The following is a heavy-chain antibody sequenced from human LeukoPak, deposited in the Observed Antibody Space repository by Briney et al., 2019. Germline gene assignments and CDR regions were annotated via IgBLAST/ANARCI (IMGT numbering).Heavy chain of an antibody. J-gene: IGHJ5*02. CDR2: IHFSGNT. CDR1: GDSISSYY. Sequence: SETLSLTCTVSGDSISSYYWIWIRQPPGKGLEWIGHIHFSGNTNYNPSLKSRVTRSLDSANSQFALRLISVTAADTAVYYCARRVQMSAPSATSDTWLDHWGQGTLVSVSP. V-gene: IGHV4-59*01. D-gene: IGHD3-10*01. CDR3: ARRVQMSAPSATSDTWLDH.